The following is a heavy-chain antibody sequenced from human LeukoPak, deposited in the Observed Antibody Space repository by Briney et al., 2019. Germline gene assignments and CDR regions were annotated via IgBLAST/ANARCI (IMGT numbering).Heavy chain of an antibody. J-gene: IGHJ5*02. CDR1: GFTFSSYW. Sequence: PGGSLRLSCAASGFTFSSYWMHWVRQGPGKGLVWVSRINSDGSSTRYADSVKGRLTISRDNAKNTLYLQMNSLRAEDTAVYYCARDGSPYYDFWSGYYVGVVDLAGWFDPWGQGTLVTVSS. V-gene: IGHV3-74*01. D-gene: IGHD3-3*01. CDR2: INSDGSST. CDR3: ARDGSPYYDFWSGYYVGVVDLAGWFDP.